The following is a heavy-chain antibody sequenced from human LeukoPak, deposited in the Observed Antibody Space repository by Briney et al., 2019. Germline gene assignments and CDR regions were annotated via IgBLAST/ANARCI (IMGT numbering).Heavy chain of an antibody. CDR2: ISSSSSYI. J-gene: IGHJ4*02. V-gene: IGHV3-21*01. Sequence: PGGSLRLSCGASGFTFSSYSMNWVRQAPGKGLEWVSSISSSSSYIYYADSVKGRFTISRDDAKNSLYLQMNSLRAEDTAVYYCVRDRDTVTTDTVDYWGQGTLVTVSS. CDR3: VRDRDTVTTDTVDY. CDR1: GFTFSSYS. D-gene: IGHD4-17*01.